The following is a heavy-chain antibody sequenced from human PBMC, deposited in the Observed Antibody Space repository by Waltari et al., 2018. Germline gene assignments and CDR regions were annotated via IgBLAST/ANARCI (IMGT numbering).Heavy chain of an antibody. D-gene: IGHD3-22*01. CDR1: GFTFSNSW. Sequence: EVQLVESGGGLVQPGGSLRLSCEGPGFTFSNSWVHWVRQAPGKGLEWRSRINSDGSTTNYADSVKGRFTISRDNAKNTLYLEMNSLRAEDTAVYYCARAGYYRFDYWGQGTLVTVSS. V-gene: IGHV3-74*01. J-gene: IGHJ4*02. CDR2: INSDGSTT. CDR3: ARAGYYRFDY.